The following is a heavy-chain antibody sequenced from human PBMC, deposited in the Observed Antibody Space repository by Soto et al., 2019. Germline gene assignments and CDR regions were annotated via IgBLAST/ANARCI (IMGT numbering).Heavy chain of an antibody. D-gene: IGHD2-2*01. CDR2: ISSSGSTI. V-gene: IGHV3-11*01. CDR3: ARRVVPAAIDYYYGMDX. CDR1: GFTFSDYY. J-gene: IGHJ6*02. Sequence: PGGSLRLSCAASGFTFSDYYMSWIRQAPGKGLEWVSYISSSGSTIYYAESVKVRFTISRDNDKKSLYLQMNSLRAEDTAVYYCARRVVPAAIDYYYGMDXWGQGTTVTVS.